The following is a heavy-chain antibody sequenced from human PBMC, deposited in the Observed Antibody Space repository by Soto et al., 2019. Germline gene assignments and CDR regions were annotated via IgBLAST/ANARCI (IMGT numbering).Heavy chain of an antibody. V-gene: IGHV3-23*01. CDR2: ISGSGDST. CDR1: GFTFSSYA. D-gene: IGHD2-2*01. CDR3: AKSSTWAHYYYMDV. Sequence: PGGSLRLSCAASGFTFSSYAMSWVRQAPGKGLEWVSVISGSGDSTNYADSVKDRFTISRDNSKNSLYLQMNSLRVEDTAVYYCAKSSTWAHYYYMDVRGKGTTVTVSS. J-gene: IGHJ6*03.